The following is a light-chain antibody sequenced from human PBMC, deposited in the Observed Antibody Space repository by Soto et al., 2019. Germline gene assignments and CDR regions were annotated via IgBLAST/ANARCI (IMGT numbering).Light chain of an antibody. CDR2: SAS. Sequence: DLPMTQPPSSLSASVGDRVTITCRASQDISNGLAWFQQKPGKAPKSLIHSASILESGVPSRFTGSGYGTDFTLTITSLQPEDFATYYCQPYYVYPFPFGGGTKVEI. CDR3: QPYYVYPFP. V-gene: IGKV1-16*01. CDR1: QDISNG. J-gene: IGKJ4*01.